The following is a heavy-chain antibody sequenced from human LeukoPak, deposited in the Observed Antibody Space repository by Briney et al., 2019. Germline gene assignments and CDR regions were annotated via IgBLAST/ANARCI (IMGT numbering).Heavy chain of an antibody. V-gene: IGHV1-2*02. CDR2: INSYSGDT. Sequence: ASVKVSCKASGYTFTDYYIHWVRQAPGQGLEWMGWINSYSGDTNYAQKFQGRVTMTRDTSISTAYMELGSLTSDDTAVYYCATSPSSDYSTISDYWGQGTLVTVSS. CDR1: GYTFTDYY. J-gene: IGHJ4*02. D-gene: IGHD3-3*01. CDR3: ATSPSSDYSTISDY.